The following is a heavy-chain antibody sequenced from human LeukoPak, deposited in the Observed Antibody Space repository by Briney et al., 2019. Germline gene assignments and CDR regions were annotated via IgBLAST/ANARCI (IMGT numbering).Heavy chain of an antibody. J-gene: IGHJ4*02. D-gene: IGHD3-10*01. CDR1: GGSITNYY. CDR2: KYFSGST. CDR3: ARWGVPSGPYYIFDY. Sequence: PSETLSLTCTVSGGSITNYYWGWIRQPPGRGLEWIGIKYFSGSTYYNPSLKSRVTISVDTSKNLFSLNLRSVTAADTAVYYCARWGVPSGPYYIFDYWGQGTQVTVSS. V-gene: IGHV4-39*01.